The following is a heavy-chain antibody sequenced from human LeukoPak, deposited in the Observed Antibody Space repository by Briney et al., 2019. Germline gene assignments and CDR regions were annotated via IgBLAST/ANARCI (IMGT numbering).Heavy chain of an antibody. CDR3: AIRAATEDIVVVPAAIPTKLDY. CDR1: GGTFSSYA. CDR2: IIPILGIA. Sequence: ASVKVSCKASGGTFSSYAISWVRQAPGQGLEWMGRIIPILGIANYAQKFQGRVTITADESTSTAYMELSSLRSEDTAVYYCAIRAATEDIVVVPAAIPTKLDYWGQGTLVTVSS. J-gene: IGHJ4*02. V-gene: IGHV1-69*04. D-gene: IGHD2-2*02.